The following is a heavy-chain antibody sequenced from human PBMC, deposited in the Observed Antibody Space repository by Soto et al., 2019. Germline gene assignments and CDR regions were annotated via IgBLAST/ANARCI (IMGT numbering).Heavy chain of an antibody. V-gene: IGHV1-18*04. Sequence: QVQLVQSGAEVKKPGASVKVSCKASGYTFTSYGISWVRQAPGQGLDWMGWISAYNGNTNYAQKLQGRVTMTTDTSTSTASMELRSLRSDDTAVYYCARDRHVLLWFGELFDYWGQGTLVTVSS. CDR1: GYTFTSYG. D-gene: IGHD3-10*01. CDR2: ISAYNGNT. J-gene: IGHJ4*02. CDR3: ARDRHVLLWFGELFDY.